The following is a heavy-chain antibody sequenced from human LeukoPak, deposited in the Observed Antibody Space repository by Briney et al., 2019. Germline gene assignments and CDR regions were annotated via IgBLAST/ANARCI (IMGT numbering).Heavy chain of an antibody. Sequence: SETLSLTCTVSGGSISNYYWSWIRQPAGKGLEWIGRKYARGSSNYNPPVQSRVTMSVDTSKNQFSLKLRSVTAADTAVYYCARDRPSGSYVYWGQGTLVTVSS. CDR3: ARDRPSGSYVY. J-gene: IGHJ4*02. CDR1: GGSISNYY. V-gene: IGHV4-4*07. CDR2: KYARGSS. D-gene: IGHD1-26*01.